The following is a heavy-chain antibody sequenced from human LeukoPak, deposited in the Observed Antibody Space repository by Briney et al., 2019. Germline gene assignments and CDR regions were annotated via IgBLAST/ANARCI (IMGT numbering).Heavy chain of an antibody. CDR3: AKALGWFFDL. V-gene: IGHV3-21*01. J-gene: IGHJ2*01. Sequence: GGSLRLSCAASGFTFNTYAMNWVRQAPGKGLEWVSSISATSSHIYHAGAVKGRFTTSRDNAKNSLFLQMNSLRVEDTAVYYCAKALGWFFDLWGRGTLVTVSS. CDR2: ISATSSHI. CDR1: GFTFNTYA.